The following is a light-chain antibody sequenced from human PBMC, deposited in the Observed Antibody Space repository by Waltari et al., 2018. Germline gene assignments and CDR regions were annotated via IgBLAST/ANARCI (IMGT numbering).Light chain of an antibody. J-gene: IGLJ1*01. CDR3: QTWDSNIFV. CDR1: HFGRTG. V-gene: IGLV3-1*01. CDR2: ADS. Sequence: SFELTQPSAVSVSPAQTPRIASPGVHFGRTGTSWYHQKAGQSHVLVIHADSERPSGVPGRFSAARSGDTVTLNISGTQDLDEADYYCQTWDSNIFVFGPGTKVTVL.